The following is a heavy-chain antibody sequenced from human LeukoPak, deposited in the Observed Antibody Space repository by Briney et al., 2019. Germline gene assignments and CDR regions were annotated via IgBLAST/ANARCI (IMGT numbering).Heavy chain of an antibody. CDR3: VGYYYDSSGYYRDY. V-gene: IGHV4-4*07. D-gene: IGHD3-22*01. CDR1: GGPIRSYY. J-gene: IGHJ4*02. Sequence: PSETLSLTCTVSGGPIRSYYWGWVRQPAGKRLEWIGRISASGSTDYNPSLKSRVTISVDTSKNQFSLKLSSVTAADTAVYYCVGYYYDSSGYYRDYWGQGTLVTVSS. CDR2: ISASGST.